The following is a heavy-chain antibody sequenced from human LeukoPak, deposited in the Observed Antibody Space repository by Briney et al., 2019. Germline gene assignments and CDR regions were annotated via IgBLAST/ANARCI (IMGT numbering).Heavy chain of an antibody. J-gene: IGHJ4*02. D-gene: IGHD3-16*02. CDR3: ARANYDYVWGSYRSYYFDY. Sequence: AGGSLRLSCAASGFTFSSYWMHWLRQAPGKGLVGVSRINSDWSSTSYADSVKGRFTISRDNAKNTLYLQMNSLRAEDTAVYYCARANYDYVWGSYRSYYFDYWGQGTLVTVSS. V-gene: IGHV3-74*01. CDR1: GFTFSSYW. CDR2: INSDWSST.